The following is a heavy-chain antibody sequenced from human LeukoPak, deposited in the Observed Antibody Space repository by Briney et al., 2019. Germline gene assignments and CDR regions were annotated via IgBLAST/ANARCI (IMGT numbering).Heavy chain of an antibody. CDR3: ASSDFWSGYYVVSYMDV. D-gene: IGHD3-3*01. V-gene: IGHV3-21*01. J-gene: IGHJ6*03. Sequence: PGGSLRLSCAASGFTFSSYSMNWVRQAPGKGLEWVSSISSSSSYIYYADSVKGRFTISRDNAKNSLYLQMNSLRAEDTAVYYCASSDFWSGYYVVSYMDVWGKGTTVTVSS. CDR1: GFTFSSYS. CDR2: ISSSSSYI.